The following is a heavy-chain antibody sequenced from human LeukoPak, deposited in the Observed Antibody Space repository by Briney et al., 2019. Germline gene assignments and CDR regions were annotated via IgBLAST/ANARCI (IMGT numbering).Heavy chain of an antibody. V-gene: IGHV3-66*01. CDR1: GFTVSSNY. J-gene: IGHJ4*02. D-gene: IGHD3-10*01. CDR2: IYSCGST. CDR3: AKTFDVLLWFGELLDY. Sequence: PGGSLRLSCAASGFTVSSNYMSWVRQAPGKGLEWVSVIYSCGSTYYADSVKGRFTISRDNSKNTLYLQMNSLRAEDTAVYYCAKTFDVLLWFGELLDYWGQGTLVTVSS.